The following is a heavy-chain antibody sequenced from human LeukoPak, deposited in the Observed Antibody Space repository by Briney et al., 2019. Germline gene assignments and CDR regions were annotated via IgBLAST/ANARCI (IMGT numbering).Heavy chain of an antibody. CDR3: ARVDSVLRYFDRPNAFDI. Sequence: SETLSLTCAVYGGSFSGYYWSWIRQPPGKGLEWIGEINHSGSTNYNPSLKSRVTISVDTSKNQFSLKLSSVTAADTAVYYCARVDSVLRYFDRPNAFDIWGQGTMVTVSS. J-gene: IGHJ3*02. V-gene: IGHV4-34*01. CDR2: INHSGST. D-gene: IGHD3-9*01. CDR1: GGSFSGYY.